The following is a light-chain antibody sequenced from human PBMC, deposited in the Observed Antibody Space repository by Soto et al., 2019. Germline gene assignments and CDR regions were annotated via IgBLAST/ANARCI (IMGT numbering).Light chain of an antibody. Sequence: QSALTQPASVSGSPGQSITISCTGSSGYVGHYHYVSWYQQHPGKAPKLIIYEVTNRPSGVSNRCSGSKSGNTAYLIISGLQDEDEADYYCTSYTTGTIWVLGGVTKLTVL. CDR2: EVT. CDR1: SGYVGHYHY. V-gene: IGLV2-14*01. CDR3: TSYTTGTIWV. J-gene: IGLJ3*02.